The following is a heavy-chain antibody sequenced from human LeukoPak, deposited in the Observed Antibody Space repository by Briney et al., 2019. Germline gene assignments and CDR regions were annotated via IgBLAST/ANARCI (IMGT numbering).Heavy chain of an antibody. CDR2: IYYSGST. V-gene: IGHV4-34*01. D-gene: IGHD3-10*01. Sequence: SETLSITCAVYGGSFSGYYWSWIRQPPGKGLEWIGSIYYSGSTYYNPSLKSRVTISVDTSKNQFSLKLSSVTAADTAVYYCARHDYYGSGSYYKPLDYWGQGTLVTVSS. CDR1: GGSFSGYY. CDR3: ARHDYYGSGSYYKPLDY. J-gene: IGHJ4*02.